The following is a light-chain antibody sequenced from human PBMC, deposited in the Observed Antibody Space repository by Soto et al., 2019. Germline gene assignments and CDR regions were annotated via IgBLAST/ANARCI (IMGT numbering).Light chain of an antibody. CDR2: GAS. Sequence: EIVLTQSPGTLSLSPGERATLSCRASQSVSSSYLAWYQQNPGQAPRLLIYGASSRATGIPDRFSGSGSGTDFTLTISRLEPEDFAVYYCQQYGSSLFTFGQGTRREIK. CDR3: QQYGSSLFT. CDR1: QSVSSSY. J-gene: IGKJ5*01. V-gene: IGKV3-20*01.